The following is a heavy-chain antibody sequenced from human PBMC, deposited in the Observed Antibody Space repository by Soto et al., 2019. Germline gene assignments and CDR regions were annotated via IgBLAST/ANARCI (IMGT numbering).Heavy chain of an antibody. V-gene: IGHV4-59*01. CDR2: IYYSGST. CDR3: ARERRAGGGFGELSYFDY. CDR1: GGSISSYY. J-gene: IGHJ4*02. Sequence: SETLSLTCTVSGGSISSYYWSWIRQPPGKGLEWIGYIYYSGSTNYNPSLKSRVTISVDTSKNQFSLKLSSVTAADTAVYYCARERRAGGGFGELSYFDYWGQGTLVTVSS. D-gene: IGHD3-10*01.